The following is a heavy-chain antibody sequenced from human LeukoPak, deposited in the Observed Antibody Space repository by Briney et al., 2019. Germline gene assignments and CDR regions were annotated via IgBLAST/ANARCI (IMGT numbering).Heavy chain of an antibody. J-gene: IGHJ4*02. CDR2: ISYDGSNK. Sequence: GRSLRLSCAASGFTFSSYAMHWVRQAPGKGLEWVAVISYDGSNKYYADSVKGRFTISRDNSKNTLYLQMNSLRAEDTAVYYCARDSYGYSPPDYWGQGTLVTVSS. V-gene: IGHV3-30-3*01. CDR3: ARDSYGYSPPDY. CDR1: GFTFSSYA. D-gene: IGHD5-18*01.